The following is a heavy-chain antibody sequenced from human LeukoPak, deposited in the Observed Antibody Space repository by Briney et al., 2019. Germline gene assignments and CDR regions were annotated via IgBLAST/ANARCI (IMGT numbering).Heavy chain of an antibody. CDR1: GFTFSSYA. CDR3: AKEGYSGSWSYNWFDP. CDR2: ISGSGGST. D-gene: IGHD6-13*01. Sequence: GGSLRLSCAASGFTFSSYAMSWVRQAPGKGLEWVSAISGSGGSTYYADSVKGRFTISRDNSKNTLYLQMNSLRAEDTAVYYCAKEGYSGSWSYNWFDPWGQGTLVTVSS. V-gene: IGHV3-23*01. J-gene: IGHJ5*02.